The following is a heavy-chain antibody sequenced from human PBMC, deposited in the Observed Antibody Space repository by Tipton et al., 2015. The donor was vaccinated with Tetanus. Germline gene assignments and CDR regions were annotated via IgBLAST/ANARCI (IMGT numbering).Heavy chain of an antibody. Sequence: TLSLTCTLSGGSLSSGTFYWDWIRHSPGKGLEWIGNVYYNGNSLQNPSLKSRVTLSLDKSKNQFSLQLTSVTAADTAVYFCAGVTAQRTELYFDHWGQGTLVTVSS. CDR2: VYYNGNS. CDR1: GGSLSSGTFY. CDR3: AGVTAQRTELYFDH. D-gene: IGHD6-13*01. V-gene: IGHV4-39*07. J-gene: IGHJ4*02.